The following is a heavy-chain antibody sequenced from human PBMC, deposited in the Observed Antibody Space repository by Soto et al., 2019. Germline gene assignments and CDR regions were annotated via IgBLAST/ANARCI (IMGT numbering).Heavy chain of an antibody. J-gene: IGHJ3*02. Sequence: EVQLVESGGGLVQPGGSLRLSCAASGFTVSSNYMSWVRQAPGKGLEWVSVIFTGGSTYYADSVKGRFTISRHSSKNTVYLQMNSLRAEDTAVYYCARDRYSSGWLDAFDIWGQGTMGTVSS. CDR3: ARDRYSSGWLDAFDI. CDR2: IFTGGST. D-gene: IGHD6-19*01. V-gene: IGHV3-53*04. CDR1: GFTVSSNY.